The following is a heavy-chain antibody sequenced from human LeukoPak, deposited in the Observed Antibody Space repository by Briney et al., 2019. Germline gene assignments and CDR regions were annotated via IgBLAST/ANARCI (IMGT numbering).Heavy chain of an antibody. CDR1: GFTVSSNY. V-gene: IGHV4-34*01. D-gene: IGHD3-3*01. CDR2: INHSGST. J-gene: IGHJ4*02. CDR3: ARGMGTGRFLEWPRYFDY. Sequence: GSLRLSCAASGFTVSSNYMSWVRQPPGKGLEWIGEINHSGSTNYNPSLKSRVTISVDTSKNQFSLKLSSVTAADTAVYYCARGMGTGRFLEWPRYFDYWGQGTLVTVSS.